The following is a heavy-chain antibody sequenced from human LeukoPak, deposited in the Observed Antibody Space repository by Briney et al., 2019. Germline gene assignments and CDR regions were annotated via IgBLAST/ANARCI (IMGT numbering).Heavy chain of an antibody. CDR1: GGSFSSYY. V-gene: IGHV4-34*01. Sequence: SETLSLTCAVYGGSFSSYYWSWIRQPPGKGLEWIGEINHSGSTNYNPSLKSRVTISVDTSKNQFSLKLSSVTAADTAVYYCARVSSDFWSGYYTRLTQYYSDYWGQGTLVTVSS. D-gene: IGHD3-3*01. CDR3: ARVSSDFWSGYYTRLTQYYSDY. J-gene: IGHJ4*02. CDR2: INHSGST.